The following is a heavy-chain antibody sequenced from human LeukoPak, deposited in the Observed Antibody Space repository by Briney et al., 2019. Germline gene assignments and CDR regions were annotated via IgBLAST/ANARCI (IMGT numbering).Heavy chain of an antibody. CDR2: IKQDGSEK. CDR1: GFTFSSYW. D-gene: IGHD3-16*02. V-gene: IGHV3-7*01. CDR3: ARGGSGYDYVWGSYRTGYAFDI. Sequence: PGGSLRLSCAASGFTFSSYWMSWVRQAPGKGLEWVANIKQDGSEKYYVDSVKGRFTISRDNAKNSLYLQMNSLRAEDTAVYYCARGGSGYDYVWGSYRTGYAFDIWGQGTMATVSS. J-gene: IGHJ3*02.